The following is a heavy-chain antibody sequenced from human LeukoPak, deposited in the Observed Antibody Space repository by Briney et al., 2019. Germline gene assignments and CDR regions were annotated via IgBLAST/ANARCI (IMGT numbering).Heavy chain of an antibody. V-gene: IGHV1-69*10. J-gene: IGHJ6*03. CDR2: IIPILRSA. Sequence: SVKVSCKASVGNFNSYAVSWVRQAPGQGLEWMGAIIPILRSANYAQKFQGSVTITADESTSTAYMELSSLRSEDTAVYYCAGSRAGRDCSSTSCYIGLNYYYYYMDVWGKGTTVTVSS. CDR3: AGSRAGRDCSSTSCYIGLNYYYYYMDV. D-gene: IGHD2-2*02. CDR1: VGNFNSYA.